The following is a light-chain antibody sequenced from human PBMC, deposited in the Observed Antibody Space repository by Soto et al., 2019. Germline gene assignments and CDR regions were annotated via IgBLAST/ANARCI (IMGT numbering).Light chain of an antibody. Sequence: QSALTQPASVSGSPGQSIPLSCPGTSREVGGYNYVSWYQQHPGKAPKLMIYDVSNRPSGVSNRFSGSKSGNTASLTISGLQAEDEADYYCSSYTSSSTFYVFGTGTKVTVL. V-gene: IGLV2-14*01. CDR3: SSYTSSSTFYV. CDR2: DVS. CDR1: SREVGGYNY. J-gene: IGLJ1*01.